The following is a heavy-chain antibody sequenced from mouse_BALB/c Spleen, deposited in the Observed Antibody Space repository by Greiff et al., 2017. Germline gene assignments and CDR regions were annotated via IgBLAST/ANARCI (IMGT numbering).Heavy chain of an antibody. Sequence: EVHLVESGGGLVKPGGSLKLSCAASGFTFSSYAMSWVRQTPEKRLEWVASISSGGSTYYPDSVKGRFTISRDNARNILYLQMSSLRSEDTAMYYCARGGVVWNYYAMDYWGQGTSVTVSS. CDR3: ARGGVVWNYYAMDY. CDR2: ISSGGST. D-gene: IGHD1-3*01. CDR1: GFTFSSYA. J-gene: IGHJ4*01. V-gene: IGHV5-6-5*01.